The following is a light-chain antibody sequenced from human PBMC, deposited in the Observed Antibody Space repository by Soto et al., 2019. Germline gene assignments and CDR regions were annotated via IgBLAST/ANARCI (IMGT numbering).Light chain of an antibody. CDR1: QTVSRN. CDR2: DIS. CDR3: QQYNNGPS. V-gene: IGKV3-15*01. J-gene: IGKJ5*01. Sequence: EVVMTQSPATLSVSPGERATLSCSASQTVSRNLAWYQQRPGQAPRLLIYDISNRATGVPARFSGSGSETEFTLTIRSLQSEDFAVYFCQQYNNGPSFGQGTRLEIK.